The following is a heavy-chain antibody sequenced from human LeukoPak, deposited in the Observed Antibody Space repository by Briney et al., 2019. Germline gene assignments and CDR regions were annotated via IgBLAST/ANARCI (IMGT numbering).Heavy chain of an antibody. J-gene: IGHJ4*02. Sequence: SETLSLTCTVSGGSISSGSYYWSWIRQPAGKGLEWIGRIYTSGSTNYNPSLKSRVTISVDTSKNQFSLKLSSVTAADTAVYYCARGDDFWSGYSPYWGQGTLITVSS. D-gene: IGHD3-3*01. V-gene: IGHV4-61*02. CDR3: ARGDDFWSGYSPY. CDR2: IYTSGST. CDR1: GGSISSGSYY.